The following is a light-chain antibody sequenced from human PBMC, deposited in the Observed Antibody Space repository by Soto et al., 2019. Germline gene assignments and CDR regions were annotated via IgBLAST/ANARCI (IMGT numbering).Light chain of an antibody. Sequence: DIQMTQSPSTLSASVGDRVTITCRASQTINSWLAWYQQKPGKAPKVLIFDASSLKTGVPSRFSGSGSGTEFTLTIITLQPDDSATYYCQQYDSYSSGPFGQGTKVEIK. J-gene: IGKJ1*01. CDR3: QQYDSYSSGP. V-gene: IGKV1-5*01. CDR2: DAS. CDR1: QTINSW.